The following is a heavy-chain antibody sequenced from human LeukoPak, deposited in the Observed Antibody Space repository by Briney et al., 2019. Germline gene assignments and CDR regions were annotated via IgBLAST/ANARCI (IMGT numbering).Heavy chain of an antibody. Sequence: HPGGSLRLSCAASGFTFSSYAMHWVRQAPGKGLEWVAVISYDGSNKYYADSVKGRFTISRDNSKNTLYLQMNSLRAEDTAVYYCARTPKKDYPYYYYYYMDVWGKGTTVTVSS. V-gene: IGHV3-30*04. J-gene: IGHJ6*03. CDR1: GFTFSSYA. D-gene: IGHD4-11*01. CDR2: ISYDGSNK. CDR3: ARTPKKDYPYYYYYYMDV.